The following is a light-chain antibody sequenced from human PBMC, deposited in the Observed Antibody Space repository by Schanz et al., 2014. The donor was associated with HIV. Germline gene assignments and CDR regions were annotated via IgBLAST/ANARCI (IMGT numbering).Light chain of an antibody. V-gene: IGKV1-39*01. CDR2: GAS. Sequence: DIQMTQSPSSLSASMGDRVTITCRSSQSISSYLIWYQQRPGKAPKLLISGASSLQSGVPSRFSGSGSVTDFTLTISSLQPEDFATYYCQQSYSTPYSFGQGTILEIK. J-gene: IGKJ2*03. CDR3: QQSYSTPYS. CDR1: QSISSY.